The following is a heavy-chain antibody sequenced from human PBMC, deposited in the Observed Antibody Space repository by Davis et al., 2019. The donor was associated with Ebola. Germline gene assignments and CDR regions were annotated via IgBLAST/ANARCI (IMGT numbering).Heavy chain of an antibody. V-gene: IGHV4-34*01. D-gene: IGHD2-21*01. CDR2: INHSGST. CDR1: GGSFSGYY. J-gene: IGHJ6*03. CDR3: ARGVFVDYYYYMDV. Sequence: SETLSLTCAVYGGSFSGYYWSWIRQPPGKGLEWIGEINHSGSTNYNPSLKSRVTISVDTSKNRFSLKLSSVTAADTAVYYCARGVFVDYYYYMDVWGKGTTVTVSS.